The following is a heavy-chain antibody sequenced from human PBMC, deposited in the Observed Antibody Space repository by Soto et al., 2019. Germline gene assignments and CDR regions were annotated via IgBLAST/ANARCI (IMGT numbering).Heavy chain of an antibody. V-gene: IGHV3-30*18. CDR2: ISYDGSNK. J-gene: IGHJ5*02. Sequence: QVQLVESGGGVVQPGRSLRLSCAASGFTFSSYGMHWVRQAPGKGLEWVAVISYDGSNKYYADSVKGRFTISRDNSKNTLYLQMTSLRAEDTAVYYCAKGGFGELVGDWFDPWGQGTLVTVSS. CDR1: GFTFSSYG. D-gene: IGHD3-10*01. CDR3: AKGGFGELVGDWFDP.